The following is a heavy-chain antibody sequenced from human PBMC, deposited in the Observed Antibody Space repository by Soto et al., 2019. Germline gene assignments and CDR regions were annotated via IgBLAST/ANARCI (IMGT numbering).Heavy chain of an antibody. CDR2: IIPIFGTA. V-gene: IGHV1-69*13. D-gene: IGHD3-22*01. J-gene: IGHJ4*02. CDR3: ARGVEGLYYDSSGYYPPFDY. CDR1: GGTFSSYA. Sequence: ASVKVSCKASGGTFSSYAISWVRQAPGQGLEWMGGIIPIFGTANYAQKFQGRVTITADESTSTAYMELSSLRSEDTAVYYCARGVEGLYYDSSGYYPPFDYWGQGTLVTVSS.